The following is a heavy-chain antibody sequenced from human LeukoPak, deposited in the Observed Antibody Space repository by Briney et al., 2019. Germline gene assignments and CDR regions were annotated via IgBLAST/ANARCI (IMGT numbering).Heavy chain of an antibody. CDR1: GFTFSSYA. CDR2: ISGSGGST. CDR3: AKERDIVVVPAAMQVVY. D-gene: IGHD2-2*01. V-gene: IGHV3-23*01. Sequence: GGSLRLSCAASGFTFSSYAMSWVRQAPGKGLEWVSAISGSGGSTYYADSVKGRFTISRDNSKNTLYLQMNSLRAEDTAVYYCAKERDIVVVPAAMQVVYWGQGTLVTVSS. J-gene: IGHJ4*02.